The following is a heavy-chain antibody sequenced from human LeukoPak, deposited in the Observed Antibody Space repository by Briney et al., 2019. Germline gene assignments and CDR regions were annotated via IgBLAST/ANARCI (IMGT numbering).Heavy chain of an antibody. Sequence: ASVKVSCKASGYIFTGYYMHWVRQAPGQGLEWMGWINPNSGGTKYAQKFQGRVTMTRDTSISTAYMELSRLGSDDTALYYCASQQLQLRESYYFDDWGQGTLVTVSS. CDR2: INPNSGGT. D-gene: IGHD5-24*01. J-gene: IGHJ4*02. CDR3: ASQQLQLRESYYFDD. CDR1: GYIFTGYY. V-gene: IGHV1-2*02.